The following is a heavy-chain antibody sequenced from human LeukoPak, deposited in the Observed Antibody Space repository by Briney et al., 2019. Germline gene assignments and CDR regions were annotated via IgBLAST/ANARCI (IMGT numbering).Heavy chain of an antibody. Sequence: GGSLRLSCEASGVSFSNYWMTWVRQAPGKGLERMANINQDGSKEYYMDSVRARFTISRDNAKNSLSLQMSGLRVEDTALYYCVRDGGVTGYDLLDYWGQGTLVTVSS. D-gene: IGHD5-12*01. J-gene: IGHJ4*02. V-gene: IGHV3-7*01. CDR1: GVSFSNYW. CDR3: VRDGGVTGYDLLDY. CDR2: INQDGSKE.